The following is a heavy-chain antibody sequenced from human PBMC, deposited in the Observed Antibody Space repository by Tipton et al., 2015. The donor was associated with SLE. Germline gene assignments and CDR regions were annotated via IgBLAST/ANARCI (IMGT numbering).Heavy chain of an antibody. D-gene: IGHD4-17*01. V-gene: IGHV4-39*07. CDR1: GFSISSLSYY. Sequence: TLSLTCSVSGFSISSLSYYWGWIRQPPGKGLEWIGSIYYSGSTYYNPSLKSRVTISVDTSKNQFSLKLSSVTAADTAVYYCARTRDGDYVYYYYGMDVWGQGTTVTVSS. J-gene: IGHJ6*02. CDR3: ARTRDGDYVYYYYGMDV. CDR2: IYYSGST.